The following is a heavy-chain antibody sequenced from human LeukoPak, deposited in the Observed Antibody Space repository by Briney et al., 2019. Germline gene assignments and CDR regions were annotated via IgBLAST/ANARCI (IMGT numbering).Heavy chain of an antibody. CDR3: AKDLYDSRDYMYYFHY. CDR2: ISYDGGNK. D-gene: IGHD4-17*01. CDR1: GFTFSSYG. J-gene: IGHJ4*02. Sequence: PGGSLRLSCAASGFTFSSYGMFWVRQAPGRGLEWVAVISYDGGNKYYPDSVKGRFAISRDNSKNTVYLQMNSLRVEDTAVYYCAKDLYDSRDYMYYFHYWGQGTLVTVSS. V-gene: IGHV3-30*18.